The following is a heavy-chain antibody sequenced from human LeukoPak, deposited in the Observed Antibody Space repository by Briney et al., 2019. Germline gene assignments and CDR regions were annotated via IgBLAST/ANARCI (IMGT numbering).Heavy chain of an antibody. CDR2: INPSGGST. D-gene: IGHD4-17*01. CDR3: ARAWEAVPGHYGVIDY. V-gene: IGHV1-46*01. J-gene: IGHJ4*02. CDR1: GYTFTSYY. Sequence: ASVKVSCKASGYTFTSYYMHWVRQAPGQGLEWMGIINPSGGSTSFAQKFQGRVTMTRDMSTSTIYMELNSLRSEDTAVYYCARAWEAVPGHYGVIDYWGQGTLVTVSS.